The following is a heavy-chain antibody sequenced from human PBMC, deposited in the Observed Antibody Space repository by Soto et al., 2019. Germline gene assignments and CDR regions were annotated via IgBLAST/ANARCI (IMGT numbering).Heavy chain of an antibody. J-gene: IGHJ6*03. CDR3: TTVTVPTLREVVVAATEENYYYYYYMDV. Sequence: GGSLRLSCAASGFTFSNAWMSWVRQAPGKGLEWVGRIKSKTDGGTTDYAAPVKGRFTISRDDSKNTLYLQMNSLKTEDTAVYYCTTVTVPTLREVVVAATEENYYYYYYMDVWGKGTTVTVSS. CDR2: IKSKTDGGTT. V-gene: IGHV3-15*01. CDR1: GFTFSNAW. D-gene: IGHD2-15*01.